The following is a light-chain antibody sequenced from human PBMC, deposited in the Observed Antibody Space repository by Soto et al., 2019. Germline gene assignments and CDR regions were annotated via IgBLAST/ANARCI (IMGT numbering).Light chain of an antibody. CDR1: QSVGAT. Sequence: EIVMTQSPVTLSVFPWERATLSCRASQSVGATVAWYHQRPGQAPRLLISGASTRATGVPARVSASGSGTAFTLTITGLQSDDFGVYYCQQYADWPTRVGQGTRVEIK. J-gene: IGKJ1*01. CDR2: GAS. V-gene: IGKV3-15*01. CDR3: QQYADWPTR.